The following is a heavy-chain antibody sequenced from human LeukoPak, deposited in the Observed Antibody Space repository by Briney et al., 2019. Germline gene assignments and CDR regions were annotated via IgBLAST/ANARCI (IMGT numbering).Heavy chain of an antibody. CDR1: GFTFSSYG. CDR2: IPSDGTNR. J-gene: IGHJ4*02. CDR3: ASRRGQLGAIDY. Sequence: GGSLRLSCAASGFTFSSYGMHWVRQAPGKGLEWVAVIPSDGTNRYYADSVRGRFTISRDNSKNTLYLQMHSLRAEDTAVYYCASRRGQLGAIDYWGQGTLVTVSS. V-gene: IGHV3-30*19. D-gene: IGHD1-1*01.